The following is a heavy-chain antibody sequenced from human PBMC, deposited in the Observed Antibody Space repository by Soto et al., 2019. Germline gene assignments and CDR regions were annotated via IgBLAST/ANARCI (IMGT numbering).Heavy chain of an antibody. CDR3: ARDKGYCSSSSCYALYYLDY. Sequence: LRLSCAASVFTFSSYGMHWGRQAPGKGLEWVAGIWYDGSNKYYADSVKGRFTISRDNSKNTLYLQMNSLRAEDTAVYYCARDKGYCSSSSCYALYYLDYWGQGTLVTVSS. CDR1: VFTFSSYG. CDR2: IWYDGSNK. V-gene: IGHV3-33*01. D-gene: IGHD2-2*01. J-gene: IGHJ4*02.